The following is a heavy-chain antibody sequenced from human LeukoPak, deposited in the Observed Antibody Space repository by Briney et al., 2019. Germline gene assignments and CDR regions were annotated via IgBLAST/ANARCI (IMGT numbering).Heavy chain of an antibody. D-gene: IGHD1-14*01. CDR2: IYHDGNT. V-gene: IGHV4-4*02. J-gene: IGHJ4*02. Sequence: SETLSLTCAVSGASIISPYWLTWVRQPPGKGLEWVGEIYHDGNTNYNPSLKSRLSASLDNPRNQFSLKLRFVSAAHTAVYYCKRTPRNWGQEILVTVSS. CDR1: GASIISPYW. CDR3: KRTPRN.